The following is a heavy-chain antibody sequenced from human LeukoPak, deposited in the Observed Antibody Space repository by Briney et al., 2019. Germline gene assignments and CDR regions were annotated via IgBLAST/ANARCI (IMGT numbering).Heavy chain of an antibody. D-gene: IGHD4-17*01. CDR2: IFYSGST. J-gene: IGHJ4*02. CDR1: GGSISSYH. Sequence: KPSETLSLTCTVSGGSISSYHWSWIRQPPGKGLEWIGYIFYSGSTNYNPSLKSRVTISVDTSKNQFSLGLSSVTAADTAVYYCARGPTRYYFDCWGQGTLVTVSS. V-gene: IGHV4-59*01. CDR3: ARGPTRYYFDC.